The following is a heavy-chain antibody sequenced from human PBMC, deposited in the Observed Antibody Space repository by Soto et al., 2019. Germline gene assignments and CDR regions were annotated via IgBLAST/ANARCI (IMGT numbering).Heavy chain of an antibody. CDR2: IYPGDSDT. V-gene: IGHV5-51*01. Sequence: GESLKISCKGSGYSFTSYWIGWVRQMPGKGLEWMGIIYPGDSDTRYSPSFQGQVTISADKSISTAYLQWSSLKASDTAMYYCARAGYYDILTRLYGMDVWGQGTTVTVSS. CDR1: GYSFTSYW. CDR3: ARAGYYDILTRLYGMDV. D-gene: IGHD3-9*01. J-gene: IGHJ6*02.